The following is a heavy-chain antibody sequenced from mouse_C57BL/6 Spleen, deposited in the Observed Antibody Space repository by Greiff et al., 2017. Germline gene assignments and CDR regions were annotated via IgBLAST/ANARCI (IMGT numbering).Heavy chain of an antibody. CDR1: GYTFTTYP. CDR2: FHPYNDDT. D-gene: IGHD2-3*01. CDR3: ARFYDGYPYYFDY. J-gene: IGHJ2*01. Sequence: VHLVESGAELVKPGASVKMSCKASGYTFTTYPIEWMKQNHGKSLEWIGNFHPYNDDTKYNEKFKGKATLTVEKSSSTVYLGLSRLTSDDSAVYYCARFYDGYPYYFDYWGQGTTLTVSS. V-gene: IGHV1-47*01.